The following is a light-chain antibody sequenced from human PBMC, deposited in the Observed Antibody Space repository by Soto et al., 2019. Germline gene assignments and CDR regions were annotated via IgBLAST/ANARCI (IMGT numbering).Light chain of an antibody. J-gene: IGKJ1*01. V-gene: IGKV3-20*01. Sequence: EIVLAQSPGTLSLSPGERVTLSCRASHGVDNYLAWYQHKPVQAPRLLIYGASSRAAGVPKRFSRSGFGTDFTLTISKLEPDDFAVYVCHQYGVSPLTCCQGTKVEIK. CDR3: HQYGVSPLT. CDR2: GAS. CDR1: HGVDNY.